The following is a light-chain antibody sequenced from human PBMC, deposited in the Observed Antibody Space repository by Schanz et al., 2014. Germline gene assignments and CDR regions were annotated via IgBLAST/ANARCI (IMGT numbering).Light chain of an antibody. V-gene: IGKV1-5*01. Sequence: DIQMTQSPSTLSASVGDRVTITCRASQSISSWLAWYQQKPGKAPKLLIYDASSLESGVPSRFSGSGSGTDFTLTISSLQAEDVAVYYCQQSYATPVTFGGGTKVEIK. J-gene: IGKJ4*01. CDR1: QSISSW. CDR3: QQSYATPVT. CDR2: DAS.